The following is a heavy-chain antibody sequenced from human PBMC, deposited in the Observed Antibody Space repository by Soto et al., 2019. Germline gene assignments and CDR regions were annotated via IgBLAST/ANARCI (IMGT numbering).Heavy chain of an antibody. D-gene: IGHD3-3*01. V-gene: IGHV4-59*01. CDR2: IYYSGST. CDR3: ASSNYDFWSGYWFDP. J-gene: IGHJ5*02. CDR1: GGSISSYY. Sequence: SETLCLTCTVSGGSISSYYWSWIRQPPGKGLEWIGYIYYSGSTNYNPSLKSRVTISVDTSKNQFSLKLSSVTAADTAVYYCASSNYDFWSGYWFDPWGQGTLVTVSS.